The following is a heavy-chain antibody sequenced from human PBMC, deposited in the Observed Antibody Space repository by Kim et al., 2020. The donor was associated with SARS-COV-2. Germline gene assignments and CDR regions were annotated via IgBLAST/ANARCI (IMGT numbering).Heavy chain of an antibody. D-gene: IGHD2-2*01. V-gene: IGHV4-59*01. CDR3: SRSEGRASWRHFDY. CDR2: TYYGGTT. Sequence: SETLSLTCSVSGDSISYYYCSWIRQRPGKGLEWIGYTYYGGTTNYNPSLRSRVSISVDTSKNESFLELTSVTAADTAIYYCSRSEGRASWRHFDYWGQGT. J-gene: IGHJ4*02. CDR1: GDSISYYY.